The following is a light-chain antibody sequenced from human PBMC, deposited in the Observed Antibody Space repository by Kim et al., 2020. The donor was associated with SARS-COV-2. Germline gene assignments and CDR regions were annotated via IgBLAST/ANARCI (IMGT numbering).Light chain of an antibody. CDR3: AAWDDSLNGWV. V-gene: IGLV1-44*01. J-gene: IGLJ3*02. Sequence: GERVNSSWSGSSSNSGSNTVNRDQQLPGTAPKRRIYSNNQRPSGVPERFSGSKSGTSAYLAISGLQSEDEADYYCAAWDDSLNGWVFGGGTQLTVL. CDR1: SSNSGSNT. CDR2: SNN.